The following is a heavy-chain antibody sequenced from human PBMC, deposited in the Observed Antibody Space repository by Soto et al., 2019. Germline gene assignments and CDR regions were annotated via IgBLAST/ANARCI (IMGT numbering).Heavy chain of an antibody. Sequence: SETLALTCTVSGGSISRYYWSWIRQPPGKGLEWIGYIYYSGSTNYNPSLKSRVTISVDTSKNQFSLKLSSVTAADTAVYYCAREENCSGGRRSSPNSFDPCCQGPLVTVSS. D-gene: IGHD2-15*01. CDR2: IYYSGST. CDR3: AREENCSGGRRSSPNSFDP. V-gene: IGHV4-59*01. J-gene: IGHJ5*02. CDR1: GGSISRYY.